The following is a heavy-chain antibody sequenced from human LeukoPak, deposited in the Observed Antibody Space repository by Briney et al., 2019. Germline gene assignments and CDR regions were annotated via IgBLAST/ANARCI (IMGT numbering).Heavy chain of an antibody. D-gene: IGHD3-3*01. V-gene: IGHV3-48*01. CDR2: ISSSSSTI. CDR3: ARGGDYYDFWSGYPRGAFDI. Sequence: GGSLRLSCAASGFTFDDYGMSWVRQTPGKGLEWVSYISSSSSTIYYADSVKGRFTISRDNAKNSLYLQMNSLRAEDTAVYYCARGGDYYDFWSGYPRGAFDIWGQGTMVTVSS. CDR1: GFTFDDYG. J-gene: IGHJ3*02.